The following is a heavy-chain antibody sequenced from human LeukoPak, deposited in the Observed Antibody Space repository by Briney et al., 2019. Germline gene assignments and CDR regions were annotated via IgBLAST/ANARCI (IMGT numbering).Heavy chain of an antibody. V-gene: IGHV4-61*02. Sequence: SETLSLTCTVSGGSISSGSYYWSWIRQPAGKGLEWIGRIYTSGSTNYNPSLKSRVTISVDTSKNQFSLKPSSVTAADTAVYYCARASDYYGSGSYYLPNWFDPWGQGTLVTVSP. CDR3: ARASDYYGSGSYYLPNWFDP. J-gene: IGHJ5*02. CDR2: IYTSGST. CDR1: GGSISSGSYY. D-gene: IGHD3-10*01.